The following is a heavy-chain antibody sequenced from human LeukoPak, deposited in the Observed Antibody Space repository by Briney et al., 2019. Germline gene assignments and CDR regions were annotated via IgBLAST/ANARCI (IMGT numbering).Heavy chain of an antibody. Sequence: GASVKVSCKASGYTFSNYDINWVRQATGQGLEWMGWMNPNSGNTGYAQKVRGRVTMTRNTSINTAYLELSSLTSEDTAVYYCARKGVSSHYLDYWGQGTLVTVSS. V-gene: IGHV1-8*02. D-gene: IGHD6-6*01. CDR3: ARKGVSSHYLDY. J-gene: IGHJ4*02. CDR2: MNPNSGNT. CDR1: GYTFSNYD.